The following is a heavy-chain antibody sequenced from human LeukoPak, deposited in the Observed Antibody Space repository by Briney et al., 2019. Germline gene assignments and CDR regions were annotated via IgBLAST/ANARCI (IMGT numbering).Heavy chain of an antibody. Sequence: GASVKVSCKASGGTFSSYAISWVRQAPGQGLEWMGGIIPIFGTANYAQKFQGRVTITADESTSTAYMELSSLRSEDTAVYYCARDSRGAYCGGDCYLDAFDIWGQGTMVTVSS. V-gene: IGHV1-69*13. J-gene: IGHJ3*02. CDR2: IIPIFGTA. CDR3: ARDSRGAYCGGDCYLDAFDI. D-gene: IGHD2-21*02. CDR1: GGTFSSYA.